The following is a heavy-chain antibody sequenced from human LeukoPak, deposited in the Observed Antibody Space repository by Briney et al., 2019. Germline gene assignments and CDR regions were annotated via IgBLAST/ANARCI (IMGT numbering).Heavy chain of an antibody. Sequence: SETLSLTCTVSGGSISSYYWSWIRQPAGKGLEWIGRIYTSGSTNYNPSLKSRVTISVDTSKNQFSLKLSSVTAADTAVYYCAKDSVRWPLDIWGQGTMVTVSS. CDR3: AKDSVRWPLDI. V-gene: IGHV4-4*07. D-gene: IGHD2-15*01. J-gene: IGHJ3*02. CDR2: IYTSGST. CDR1: GGSISSYY.